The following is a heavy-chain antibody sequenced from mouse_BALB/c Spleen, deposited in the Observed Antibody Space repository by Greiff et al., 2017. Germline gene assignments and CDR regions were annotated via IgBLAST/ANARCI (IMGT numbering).Heavy chain of an antibody. Sequence: EVQGVESGAELVKPGASVKLSCTASGFNIKDTYMHWVKQRPEQGLEWIGRIDPANGNTKYDPKFQGKATITADTSSNTAYLQLSSLTSEDTAVYYCARSGYGNTWFAYWGQGTLVTVSA. D-gene: IGHD2-10*02. J-gene: IGHJ3*01. CDR3: ARSGYGNTWFAY. V-gene: IGHV14-3*02. CDR1: GFNIKDTY. CDR2: IDPANGNT.